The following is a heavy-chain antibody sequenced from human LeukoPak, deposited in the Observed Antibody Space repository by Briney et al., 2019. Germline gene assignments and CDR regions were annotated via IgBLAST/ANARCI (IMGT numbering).Heavy chain of an antibody. V-gene: IGHV3-30-3*01. CDR3: ARDRAWAEYSSSCHDY. J-gene: IGHJ4*02. CDR1: GFTFSSYA. CDR2: ISYDGSNK. Sequence: PGGSLRLSCAASGFTFSSYAMHWVRQAPGKGLEWVAVISYDGSNKYYADSVEGRFTISRDNSKNTLYLQMNSLGAEDTAVYYCARDRAWAEYSSSCHDYWGQGTLVTVSS. D-gene: IGHD6-13*01.